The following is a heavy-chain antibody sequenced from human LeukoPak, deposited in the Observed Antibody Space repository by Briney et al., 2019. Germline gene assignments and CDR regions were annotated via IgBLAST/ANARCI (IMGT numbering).Heavy chain of an antibody. CDR1: GDSVSSNIAT. CDR3: ARERSSWYYLDY. CDR2: TYYRSQWYY. J-gene: IGHJ4*02. Sequence: SQTLSLTCVTSGDSVSSNIATWNWIRQSPSRGLEWLGRTYYRSQWYYDYAVSVRSRITINPDTSKNQFSLQPSSVTPEDTAVYFCARERSSWYYLDYWGQGMLVTVSS. D-gene: IGHD6-13*01. V-gene: IGHV6-1*01.